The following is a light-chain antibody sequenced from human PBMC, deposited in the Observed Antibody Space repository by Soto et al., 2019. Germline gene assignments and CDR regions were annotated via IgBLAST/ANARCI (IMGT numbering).Light chain of an antibody. J-gene: IGKJ1*01. V-gene: IGKV3-20*01. CDR1: QSVNNKY. CDR3: QQYGSSPRT. Sequence: EIVLTQSPGTLSLSPGDRVTHSCRASQSVNNKYLAWYQQKPGQAPRLLFYGASNRATGIPDRFSGSGSGTDFTLTISRLEPEDFAVYSCQQYGSSPRTFGQGTKVDIK. CDR2: GAS.